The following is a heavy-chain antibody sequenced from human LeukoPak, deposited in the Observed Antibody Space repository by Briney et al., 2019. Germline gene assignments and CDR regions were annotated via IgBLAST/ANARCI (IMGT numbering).Heavy chain of an antibody. D-gene: IGHD6-19*01. V-gene: IGHV1-46*01. J-gene: IGHJ4*02. CDR1: GYTFTSYY. CDR3: ARADSEWLIEWGFDY. Sequence: ASVKVSCKAPGYTFTSYYMHWVRQAPGQGLEWMGIINPSGGSTSYAQKFQGRVTMTRDMSTSTVYMELSSLRSEDTAVYYCARADSEWLIEWGFDYWGQGTLVTVSS. CDR2: INPSGGST.